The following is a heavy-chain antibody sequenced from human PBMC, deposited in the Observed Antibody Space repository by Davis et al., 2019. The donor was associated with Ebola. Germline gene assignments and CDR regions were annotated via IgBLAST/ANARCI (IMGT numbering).Heavy chain of an antibody. V-gene: IGHV3-30*18. Sequence: PGGSLRLSCAASGFTFSSYGMHWVRQAPGKGLEWVAVISYDGSNKYYADSVKGRFTISRDNSKNTLYLQMNRLRAEDTAVYYCAKGSVTIFGVAPDYYGMDVWGKGTTVTVSS. J-gene: IGHJ6*04. CDR2: ISYDGSNK. CDR1: GFTFSSYG. D-gene: IGHD3-3*01. CDR3: AKGSVTIFGVAPDYYGMDV.